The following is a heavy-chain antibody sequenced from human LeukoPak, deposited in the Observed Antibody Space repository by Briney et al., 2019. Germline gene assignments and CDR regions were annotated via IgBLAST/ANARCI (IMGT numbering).Heavy chain of an antibody. CDR3: ARCRQDVTMIVVVMTAVSYYLDV. Sequence: SETLSLTCAVSGGSFSGYSRTWIRQTPQKGLGWGGEMNTSGGTNYNPSPKRRVTISVDTSKHQFYLELSSVTAADTAVYYCARCRQDVTMIVVVMTAVSYYLDVWGKGTTVTVS. CDR1: GGSFSGYS. V-gene: IGHV4-34*01. D-gene: IGHD3-22*01. J-gene: IGHJ6*03. CDR2: MNTSGGT.